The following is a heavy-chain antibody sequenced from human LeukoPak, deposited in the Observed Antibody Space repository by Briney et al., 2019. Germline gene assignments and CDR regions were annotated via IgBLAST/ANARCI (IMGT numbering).Heavy chain of an antibody. V-gene: IGHV3-30*03. Sequence: GGSLRLSCAASGFTFSSYGMHWVRQAPGKGLEWVAVISYDGSNKYYADSVKGRFTISRDNSKNTLYPQMNSLRAEDTAVYYCAHSFPGGDYFDYWGQGTLVTVSS. CDR1: GFTFSSYG. D-gene: IGHD2-21*01. J-gene: IGHJ4*02. CDR3: AHSFPGGDYFDY. CDR2: ISYDGSNK.